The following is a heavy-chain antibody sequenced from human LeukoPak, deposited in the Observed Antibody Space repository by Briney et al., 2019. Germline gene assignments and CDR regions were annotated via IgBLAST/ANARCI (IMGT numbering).Heavy chain of an antibody. CDR2: LYNSGTT. J-gene: IGHJ3*02. CDR1: GASVSTYY. D-gene: IGHD1-26*01. CDR3: ARDGIIVNAFDI. Sequence: SETLSLTCTVSGASVSTYYWSWIRQPPGKGLEWMGNLYNSGTTNYNPSLKSRVTISVDTSKNEFSLKLTSVTAADTAVYYCARDGIIVNAFDIWGQGTMVTVSS. V-gene: IGHV4-59*02.